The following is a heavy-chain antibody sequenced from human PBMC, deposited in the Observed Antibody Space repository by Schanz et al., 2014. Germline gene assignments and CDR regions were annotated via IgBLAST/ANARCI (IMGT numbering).Heavy chain of an antibody. CDR1: GFNFSDYA. V-gene: IGHV3-23*04. Sequence: VQLVESGGGVVRPGGSLRLSCAASGFNFSDYAMCWVRQAPGKGLEWVSAISGGGGTTYYTDSVKGRFTISRDNSRDTVYLQMNSLRADDTAMYYCARWFLIRGVILDSWGQGTLVTVSS. CDR2: ISGGGGTT. CDR3: ARWFLIRGVILDS. D-gene: IGHD3-10*01. J-gene: IGHJ4*02.